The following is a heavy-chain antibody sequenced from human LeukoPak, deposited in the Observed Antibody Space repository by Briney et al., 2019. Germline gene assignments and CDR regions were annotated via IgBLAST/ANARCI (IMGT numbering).Heavy chain of an antibody. Sequence: ASVKVSCKASGYTFTSYGISWVRQPPGQGLEWMGWISAYNGNTNYAQKLQGRVTMTTDTSTSAAYMELRSLRSDDTAVYYCARGPRGITMILVAPMNWFDPWGQGTLVTVSS. J-gene: IGHJ5*02. CDR3: ARGPRGITMILVAPMNWFDP. CDR2: ISAYNGNT. V-gene: IGHV1-18*01. D-gene: IGHD3-22*01. CDR1: GYTFTSYG.